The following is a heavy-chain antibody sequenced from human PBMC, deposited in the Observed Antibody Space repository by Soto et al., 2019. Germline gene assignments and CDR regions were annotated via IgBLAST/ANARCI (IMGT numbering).Heavy chain of an antibody. CDR3: AAESVLLWFGELVSGDAFDI. V-gene: IGHV1-58*02. J-gene: IGHJ3*02. CDR1: GFTFTSSA. Sequence: SVKVSCKASGFTFTSSAMQWVRQARGQRLEWIGWIVVGSGNTNYAQKFQERVTITRDMSTSTAYMELSSLRSEDTAVYYCAAESVLLWFGELVSGDAFDIWGQGTMVTVSS. CDR2: IVVGSGNT. D-gene: IGHD3-10*01.